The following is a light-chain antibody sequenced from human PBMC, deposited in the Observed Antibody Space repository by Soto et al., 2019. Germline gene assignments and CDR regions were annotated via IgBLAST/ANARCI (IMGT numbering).Light chain of an antibody. CDR2: KAS. CDR1: QGISGW. V-gene: IGKV1-5*01. J-gene: IGKJ1*01. CDR3: QQYNSYWT. Sequence: DIQMTQSPSSLSASVGDRVTITCRASQGISGWLAWYQHKPVKAPKLLIYKASGLESGVPSSFSGSGSGTEFTLTISSLRPDDFATYYRQQYNSYWTFGQGTTGDIK.